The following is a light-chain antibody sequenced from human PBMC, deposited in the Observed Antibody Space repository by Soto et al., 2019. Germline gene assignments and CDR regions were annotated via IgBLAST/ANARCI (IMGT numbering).Light chain of an antibody. J-gene: IGLJ2*01. Sequence: QTVVTQPPSASGTPGQRVTISCSGSSSNIGRFFGYWYQQFPGTAPKLLIYRNNQRPSGVPDRFSGSKSGTSASLAISGLLSDDEGDDYGAVWDGSLGGNVVFGGGTKVTVL. CDR1: SSNIGRFF. V-gene: IGLV1-47*01. CDR2: RNN. CDR3: AVWDGSLGGNVV.